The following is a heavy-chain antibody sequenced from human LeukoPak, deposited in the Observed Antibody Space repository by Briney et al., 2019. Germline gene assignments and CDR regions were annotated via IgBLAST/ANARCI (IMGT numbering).Heavy chain of an antibody. CDR3: ARAGYSYGYGRGDYYYYYMDV. J-gene: IGHJ6*03. Sequence: GGSLRLSCAASGFTFSSYTMNWVRQAPGKGLEWVSSISTSSSYIYYADSVKGRFTISRDNAKNSLYLQMNSLRAEDTAVYYCARAGYSYGYGRGDYYYYYMDVWGKGTTVTVSS. CDR2: ISTSSSYI. CDR1: GFTFSSYT. V-gene: IGHV3-21*01. D-gene: IGHD5-18*01.